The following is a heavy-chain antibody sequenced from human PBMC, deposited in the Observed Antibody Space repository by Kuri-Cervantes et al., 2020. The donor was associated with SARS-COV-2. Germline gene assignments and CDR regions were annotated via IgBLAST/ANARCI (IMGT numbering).Heavy chain of an antibody. CDR2: ISGSRSYI. CDR1: GFTFSAYT. CDR3: ARGGAY. D-gene: IGHD1-26*01. V-gene: IGHV3-21*01. J-gene: IGHJ4*02. Sequence: GGSLRLSCGASGFTFSAYTMNWVRQAPGKALEWISSISGSRSYIYYADSVKGRFTISRDNSKNTLYLQMNSLRAEDTAVYYCARGGAYWGQGTLVTVSS.